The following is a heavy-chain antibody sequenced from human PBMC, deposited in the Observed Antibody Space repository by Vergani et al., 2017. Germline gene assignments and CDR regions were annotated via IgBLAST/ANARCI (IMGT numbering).Heavy chain of an antibody. Sequence: QVQLVQSGAEMKKPGASVKVSCKASGGTFSSYAISWVRQAPGQGLEWMGRILRILGIANYAQKFQGRVTITADKSTSTAYMALSSLRSEDTAVYYCAREVLGYCSGGSCYSNWFDPWGQGTLVTVSS. CDR1: GGTFSSYA. V-gene: IGHV1-69*04. D-gene: IGHD2-15*01. CDR3: AREVLGYCSGGSCYSNWFDP. J-gene: IGHJ5*02. CDR2: ILRILGIA.